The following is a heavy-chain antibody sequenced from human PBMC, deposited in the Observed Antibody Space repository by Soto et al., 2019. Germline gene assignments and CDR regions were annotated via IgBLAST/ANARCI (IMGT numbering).Heavy chain of an antibody. Sequence: SETLSLTCTVSGGSIRSNYWSWIRQPPGKGLEWIGYIFYSGNSNYSPSLKSRATLTTDTSKNQLSLRLTSVNTADTAVYYCARVGGAPLGAFDIWGQGTMVTVSS. CDR2: IFYSGNS. D-gene: IGHD3-16*01. CDR3: ARVGGAPLGAFDI. V-gene: IGHV4-59*01. J-gene: IGHJ3*02. CDR1: GGSIRSNY.